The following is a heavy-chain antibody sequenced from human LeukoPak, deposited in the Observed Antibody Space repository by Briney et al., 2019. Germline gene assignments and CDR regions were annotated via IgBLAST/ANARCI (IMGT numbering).Heavy chain of an antibody. D-gene: IGHD2-15*01. V-gene: IGHV4-59*01. CDR3: ARAEVVVAATHRWFDP. Sequence: PSETLSLTCTVSGSSISSYYWSWIRQPPGKGLEWIGYIYYSGSTNYNPSLKSRVTISVDTSKNQFSLKLSSVTAADTAVYYCARAEVVVAATHRWFDPWGQGTLVTVSS. J-gene: IGHJ5*02. CDR1: GSSISSYY. CDR2: IYYSGST.